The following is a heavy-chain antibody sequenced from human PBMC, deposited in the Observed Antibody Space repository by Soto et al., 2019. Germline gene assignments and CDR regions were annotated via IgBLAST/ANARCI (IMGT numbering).Heavy chain of an antibody. Sequence: SVKVSCKASGGTFSSYAISWVRQAPGQGLEWMGGIIPIFGTANYAQKFQGRVTITADESTSTAYMELSSLRSEDTAVYYCARDPYDSSGPGQHWGQGTLVTVSS. CDR3: ARDPYDSSGPGQH. CDR2: IIPIFGTA. D-gene: IGHD3-22*01. V-gene: IGHV1-69*13. CDR1: GGTFSSYA. J-gene: IGHJ1*01.